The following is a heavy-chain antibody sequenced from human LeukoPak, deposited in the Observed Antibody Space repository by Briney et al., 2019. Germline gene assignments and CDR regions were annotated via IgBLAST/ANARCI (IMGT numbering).Heavy chain of an antibody. CDR3: AKEGTIVERHFDY. CDR1: GFTFSSYA. Sequence: GWSLRLSCAASGFTFSSYAMSWVRQAPGKGLGWVSAISGSGGSTYYADSVKGRFTISRDNSKNTLYLQMNSLRAEDTAVYYCAKEGTIVERHFDYWGQGTLVTVSS. J-gene: IGHJ4*02. V-gene: IGHV3-23*01. CDR2: ISGSGGST. D-gene: IGHD1-1*01.